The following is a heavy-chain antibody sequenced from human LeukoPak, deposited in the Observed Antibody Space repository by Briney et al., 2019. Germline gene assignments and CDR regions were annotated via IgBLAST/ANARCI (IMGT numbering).Heavy chain of an antibody. V-gene: IGHV3-53*01. D-gene: IGHD2-15*01. CDR2: IYSGGST. Sequence: GGSLIHSSADSGFTLSITPGSWVRQAPGKGLEWVSVIYSGGSTYYADSVKGRFTISRDNSKNTLYLQMNSLRAEDTAVYYCAGSFHPVVAPYCDNWGPRTPVTVSS. J-gene: IGHJ4*03. CDR1: GFTLSITP. CDR3: AGSFHPVVAPYCDN.